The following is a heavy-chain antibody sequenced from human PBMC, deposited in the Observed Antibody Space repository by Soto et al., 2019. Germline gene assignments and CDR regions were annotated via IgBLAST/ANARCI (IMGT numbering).Heavy chain of an antibody. V-gene: IGHV3-7*01. D-gene: IGHD3-16*01. CDR2: INQDGSER. J-gene: IGHJ4*02. CDR3: VCGGNFFVY. Sequence: EVQLVESGGGLVQPGGSLRLPCAASGFTFSTYWMTWVRQPPGKGLEWVASINQDGSERYYVASVMGRFTISRDNAKNSLYLQMNRLRAEDTAVYYCVCGGNFFVYWGQGTLVTVSP. CDR1: GFTFSTYW.